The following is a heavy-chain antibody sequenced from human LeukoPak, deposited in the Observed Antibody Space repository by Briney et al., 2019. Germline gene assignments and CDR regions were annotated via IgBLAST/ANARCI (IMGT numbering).Heavy chain of an antibody. CDR2: IYYTGSA. J-gene: IGHJ4*02. V-gene: IGHV4-30-4*01. CDR1: GGSINSGGYY. Sequence: SETLSLTCTVSGGSINSGGYYCTWIRQHPGKGLEWIGFIYYTGSAHYNPSLKSRVTISVDTSKNQFSLKLSSVTAADTAVYYCARLGGLYYFDSSFDYWGQGTLVTVSS. CDR3: ARLGGLYYFDSSFDY. D-gene: IGHD3-22*01.